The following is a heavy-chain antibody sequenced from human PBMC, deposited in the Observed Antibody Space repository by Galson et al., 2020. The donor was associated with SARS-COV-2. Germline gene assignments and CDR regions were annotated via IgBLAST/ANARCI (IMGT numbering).Heavy chain of an antibody. J-gene: IGHJ6*02. CDR1: GYTFTSYD. Sequence: ASVKVSCKASGYTFTSYDINWVRQATGQGLEWMGWMNPNSGNTGYAQKFQGRVTMTRNTSISTAYMELSSLSSEDTAVYYCARVHLRDNVLRYFDWSWAYYCMDVWGQGTTVTVSS. CDR3: ARVHLRDNVLRYFDWSWAYYCMDV. D-gene: IGHD3-9*01. CDR2: MNPNSGNT. V-gene: IGHV1-8*01.